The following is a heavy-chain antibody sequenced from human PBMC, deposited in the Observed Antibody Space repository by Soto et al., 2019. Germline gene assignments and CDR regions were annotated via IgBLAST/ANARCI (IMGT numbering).Heavy chain of an antibody. V-gene: IGHV3-21*01. Sequence: GGSLRLSCAASVFTFSIYSMNWVRQAPGKGLEWVSSISSSSSYIYYANSVKGRFTISRDNAKNSLYLQMSSLRAEDTAVYYCAGEPSDLREPDQNFQHWGPGTLVTVSS. J-gene: IGHJ1*01. CDR3: AGEPSDLREPDQNFQH. D-gene: IGHD1-26*01. CDR2: ISSSSSYI. CDR1: VFTFSIYS.